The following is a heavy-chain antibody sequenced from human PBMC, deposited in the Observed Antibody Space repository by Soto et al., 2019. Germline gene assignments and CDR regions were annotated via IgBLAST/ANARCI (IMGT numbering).Heavy chain of an antibody. V-gene: IGHV3-30*18. CDR3: AKDKGVFNWATSYFDY. J-gene: IGHJ4*02. CDR1: GFTFSNYA. Sequence: VQLVESGGGLVPPGGSLRLSCAASGFTFSNYAMHWVRQAPGKGLEWVALTSYDGNNEYYTDSVKGRFTISRDNSKNTLFLQMNSPRPEDTAVYYCAKDKGVFNWATSYFDYWGQGALVTVSS. CDR2: TSYDGNNE. D-gene: IGHD1-1*01.